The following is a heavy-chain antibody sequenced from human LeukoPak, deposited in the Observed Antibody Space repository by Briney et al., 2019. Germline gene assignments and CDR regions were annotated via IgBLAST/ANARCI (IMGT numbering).Heavy chain of an antibody. CDR3: AKRGGDSGSTSYYFDH. D-gene: IGHD2-21*02. V-gene: IGHV3-23*01. CDR1: GFTFSSYA. Sequence: GGSLRLSCAASGFTFSSYAMHWVRRAPGKGLDWVSSISGSGAYTYYADSVQGRFTISRDNSKNTLYLQMNSLRTEDTAIYYCAKRGGDSGSTSYYFDHWGPGILVTVSS. J-gene: IGHJ4*02. CDR2: ISGSGAYT.